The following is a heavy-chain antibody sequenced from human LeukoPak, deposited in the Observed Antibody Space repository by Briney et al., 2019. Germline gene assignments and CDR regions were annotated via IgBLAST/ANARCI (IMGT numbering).Heavy chain of an antibody. CDR3: ARTIAARQGDFDY. CDR1: GFTFSSYS. Sequence: GGSLRLSCAASGFTFSSYSMNWVRQAPGKGLEWVSYISSSRSAIFYADSVKGRFTISRDNAKSSPYLQMNSLRVEDTAVYYCARTIAARQGDFDYWGQGTLVTVSS. V-gene: IGHV3-48*01. J-gene: IGHJ4*02. CDR2: ISSSRSAI. D-gene: IGHD6-6*01.